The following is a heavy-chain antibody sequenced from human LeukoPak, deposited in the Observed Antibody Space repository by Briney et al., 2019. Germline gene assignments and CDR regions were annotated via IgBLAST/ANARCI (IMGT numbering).Heavy chain of an antibody. V-gene: IGHV1-69*05. CDR3: ARLRYYYDRSGYYSSWLDP. J-gene: IGHJ5*02. D-gene: IGHD3-22*01. Sequence: SVKVSCKASGCTFTSYYISWVRQAPGQGLEWMGWIIPIFGTANYAQKFQGRVTMTTDESTITAYLELSRLRPEDTAVYYFARLRYYYDRSGYYSSWLDPWGQGTLVTVSS. CDR1: GCTFTSYY. CDR2: IIPIFGTA.